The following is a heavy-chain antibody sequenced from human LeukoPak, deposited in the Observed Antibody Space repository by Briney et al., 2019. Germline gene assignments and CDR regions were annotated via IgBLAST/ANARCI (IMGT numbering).Heavy chain of an antibody. V-gene: IGHV3-7*01. CDR3: AGGPGFLIDC. D-gene: IGHD3-3*01. CDR1: GFTFSSYW. J-gene: IGHJ4*02. Sequence: GGSLRLSCAASGFTFSSYWMSWVRQAPGKGLEWVANIKQDGGEKHYVDSVKGRLTISRDNAENLLYLQMNSLRVEDTAVYYCAGGPGFLIDCWGQGTLVTVSS. CDR2: IKQDGGEK.